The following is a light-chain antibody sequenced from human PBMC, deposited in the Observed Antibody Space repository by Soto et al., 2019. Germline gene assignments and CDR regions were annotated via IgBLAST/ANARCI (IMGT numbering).Light chain of an antibody. CDR3: QQYDNSPIT. V-gene: IGKV3-20*01. CDR2: ASS. CDR1: QSRGSNF. Sequence: EIVLKQSPGTLSLSPCERATLSFNTSQSRGSNFLAWYQHKPGQAPRLLIYASSNRATGIPDRFSGSASGTDFTLTINRLEPEDFAVYYCQQYDNSPITFGQGTRLEIK. J-gene: IGKJ5*01.